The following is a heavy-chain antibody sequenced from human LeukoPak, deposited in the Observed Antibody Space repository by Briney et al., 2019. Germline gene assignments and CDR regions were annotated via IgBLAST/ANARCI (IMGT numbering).Heavy chain of an antibody. V-gene: IGHV3-48*01. CDR3: ARRIREGYCSGGSCFSFGY. CDR2: ISSSRNTI. J-gene: IGHJ4*02. D-gene: IGHD2-15*01. CDR1: GFSFSGYG. Sequence: GGSLRLSCAASGFSFSGYGMNWVRQAPGKGLEWVSHISSSRNTIYYADSVKGRFTISRDNAKNSLYLQMNSLRAEDTAVYYCARRIREGYCSGGSCFSFGYWGQGTLVTVSS.